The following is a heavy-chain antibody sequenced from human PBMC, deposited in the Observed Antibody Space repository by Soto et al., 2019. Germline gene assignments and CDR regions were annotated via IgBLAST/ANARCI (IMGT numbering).Heavy chain of an antibody. CDR3: ARVIRSGGSRRWDY. J-gene: IGHJ4*02. D-gene: IGHD2-15*01. V-gene: IGHV1-8*01. CDR1: GSTFTSYD. Sequence: QVQLVQSGAEVKKPGASVKVSCKASGSTFTSYDINWVRQATGQGLEWMGWMNPNSGNTGYAQKFQGRVTMTRNTSISTAYMELSSLRSEDTAVYYCARVIRSGGSRRWDYWGQGTLVTVSS. CDR2: MNPNSGNT.